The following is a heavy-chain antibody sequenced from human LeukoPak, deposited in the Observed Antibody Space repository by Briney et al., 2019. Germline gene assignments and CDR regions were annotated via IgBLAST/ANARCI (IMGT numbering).Heavy chain of an antibody. V-gene: IGHV4-59*01. CDR1: GDSISNYY. Sequence: SETLSLTCTVSGDSISNYYWTWIRQPPGKGLEWIGYIYYSGSTNYNPSLKSRLTISIDTSKNQFSLKLNSMTAADTAVYYCVRNIYTSSYYFDYWGQGTLVTVSS. J-gene: IGHJ4*02. CDR3: VRNIYTSSYYFDY. CDR2: IYYSGST. D-gene: IGHD6-6*01.